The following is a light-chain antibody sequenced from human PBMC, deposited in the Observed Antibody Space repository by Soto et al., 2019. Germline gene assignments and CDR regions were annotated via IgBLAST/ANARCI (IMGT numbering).Light chain of an antibody. J-gene: IGKJ1*01. V-gene: IGKV1-5*03. CDR2: KAS. Sequence: DIQMTQSPSTLSASVGDRVTITCRASQSISSWLAWYQQKPGKAPKLLIYKASSLESGVPSRFSGSGSGSEFTLTINSLQPDDFATYYCKQFNSDSPRTLGQETKLDIK. CDR1: QSISSW. CDR3: KQFNSDSPRT.